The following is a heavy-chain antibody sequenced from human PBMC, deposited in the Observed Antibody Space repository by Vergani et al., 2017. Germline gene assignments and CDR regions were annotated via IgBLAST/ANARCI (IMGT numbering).Heavy chain of an antibody. Sequence: VHLVESGGGVVQPGGSLRLSCSTSGFTFNVHGMHWVRQAPGKGLEWVAFIRYDGSNKYYADSVKGRFTISRDNSKNTLYLQMNSLRAEDTAVYYCAPLYIVGATTSTDAFDIWGQGTMVTVSS. CDR3: APLYIVGATTSTDAFDI. V-gene: IGHV3-30*02. D-gene: IGHD1-26*01. J-gene: IGHJ3*02. CDR1: GFTFNVHG. CDR2: IRYDGSNK.